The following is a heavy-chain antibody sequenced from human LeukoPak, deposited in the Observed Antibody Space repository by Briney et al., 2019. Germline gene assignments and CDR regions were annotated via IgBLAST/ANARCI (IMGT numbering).Heavy chain of an antibody. J-gene: IGHJ4*02. Sequence: GGSLRLSCTASEFTFSNYAISWVRQAPGKGLEWVAVIWYDGSNKYYADSVKGRFTISRDNSKNTLYLQMNSLRAEDTAVYYCARSRVVVTRERHFDYWGQGTLVTVSS. CDR2: IWYDGSNK. CDR1: EFTFSNYA. V-gene: IGHV3-33*08. CDR3: ARSRVVVTRERHFDY. D-gene: IGHD2-21*02.